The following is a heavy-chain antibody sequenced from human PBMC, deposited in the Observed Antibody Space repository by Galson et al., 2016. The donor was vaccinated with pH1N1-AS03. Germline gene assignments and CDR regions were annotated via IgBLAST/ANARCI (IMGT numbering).Heavy chain of an antibody. CDR3: ARQGCTGSSCYSYFDS. D-gene: IGHD2-8*02. CDR2: IYYSGST. Sequence: LSLTCSVSGGSLKNKYWSWIRQTPEKGLEWIGQIYYSGSTKFNPSLQSRVTISVNMSKKQFSLRLRSVTAADTAVYFCARQGCTGSSCYSYFDSWGQGTQVIVSS. J-gene: IGHJ4*02. V-gene: IGHV4-59*08. CDR1: GGSLKNKY.